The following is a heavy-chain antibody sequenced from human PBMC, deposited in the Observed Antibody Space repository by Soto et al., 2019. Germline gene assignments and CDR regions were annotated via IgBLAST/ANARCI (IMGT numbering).Heavy chain of an antibody. D-gene: IGHD3-22*01. CDR3: ARGTYYYDGSGNPYDAFDI. V-gene: IGHV3-33*01. CDR2: IWYDGSNK. J-gene: IGHJ3*02. Sequence: GGSLRLSCAASGFTFSSYGMHWVRQAPGKGLEWVAVIWYDGSNKYYADSVKGRFTISRDNSKNTLYLQMNSLRAEDTAVYYCARGTYYYDGSGNPYDAFDIWGQGTMVTVSS. CDR1: GFTFSSYG.